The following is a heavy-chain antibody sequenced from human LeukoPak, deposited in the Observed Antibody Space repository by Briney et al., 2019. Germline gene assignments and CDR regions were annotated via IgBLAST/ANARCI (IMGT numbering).Heavy chain of an antibody. CDR1: GYSFTSYW. CDR3: ARVAQRPYDLTYYYYYMDV. Sequence: GESLKISCKGSGYSFTSYWIGWVRQMPGKGLEWMGIIYPGDSDTRYRPSFQGQVTISADKSISTAYLQWSSLKASDTAMYYCARVAQRPYDLTYYYYYMDVWGKGTTVTVSS. D-gene: IGHD3-3*01. CDR2: IYPGDSDT. J-gene: IGHJ6*03. V-gene: IGHV5-51*01.